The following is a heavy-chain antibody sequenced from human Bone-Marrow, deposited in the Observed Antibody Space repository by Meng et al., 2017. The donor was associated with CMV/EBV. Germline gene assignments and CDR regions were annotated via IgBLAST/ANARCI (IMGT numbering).Heavy chain of an antibody. CDR3: ARELEWDPLVKPSDY. V-gene: IGHV1-2*02. J-gene: IGHJ4*02. CDR1: GYTFTGYY. D-gene: IGHD3-3*01. CDR2: INPNSGGT. Sequence: SGYTFTGYYMHWVRQAPGQGLEWMGWINPNSGGTNYAQKFQGRVTMTRDTSISTAYMELSRLRSDDTAVYYCARELEWDPLVKPSDYWGQGTLVTVSS.